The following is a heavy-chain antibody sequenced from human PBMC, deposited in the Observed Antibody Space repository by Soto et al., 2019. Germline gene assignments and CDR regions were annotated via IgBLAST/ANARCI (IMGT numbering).Heavy chain of an antibody. J-gene: IGHJ6*02. CDR2: ISGSGGST. CDR3: AKNPRYCSGGSCSRLYGMGV. D-gene: IGHD2-15*01. CDR1: GFTFSSYA. V-gene: IGHV3-23*01. Sequence: SLRLSCAASGFTFSSYAMSWVRQAPGKGLEWVSAISGSGGSTYYADSVKGRFTISRDNSKNTLYLQMNILRAEDTAVYYCAKNPRYCSGGSCSRLYGMGVWGQGTTVTVSS.